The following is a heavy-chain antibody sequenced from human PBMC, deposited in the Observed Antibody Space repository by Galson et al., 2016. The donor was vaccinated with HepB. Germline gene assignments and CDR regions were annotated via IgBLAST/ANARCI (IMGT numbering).Heavy chain of an antibody. V-gene: IGHV3-48*03. D-gene: IGHD3-3*01. Sequence: SLRLSCAASGFTFNSYDMNWVRQAPGKGLEWISYISSSGSRIYYAESVKGRFTTSRDNAGKSLFLQMNSLTVEDTAIYYCARRDTNFGVDLGWDWGQGTLVAVTS. CDR2: ISSSGSRI. J-gene: IGHJ4*02. CDR3: ARRDTNFGVDLGWD. CDR1: GFTFNSYD.